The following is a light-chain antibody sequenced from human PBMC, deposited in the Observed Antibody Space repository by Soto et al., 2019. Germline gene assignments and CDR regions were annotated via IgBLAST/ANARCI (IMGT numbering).Light chain of an antibody. J-gene: IGLJ3*02. CDR2: SIN. Sequence: QCVLTQPPSASATPGQTVTISCSGRYSNIGSNFVSWYQRLPGTAPKLLIYSINQRPSGVPDRFSGSKSGTSASLTISGLQSEDGADYFCSSWDDSLDGPVFGGGTKVTVL. CDR3: SSWDDSLDGPV. V-gene: IGLV1-44*01. CDR1: YSNIGSNF.